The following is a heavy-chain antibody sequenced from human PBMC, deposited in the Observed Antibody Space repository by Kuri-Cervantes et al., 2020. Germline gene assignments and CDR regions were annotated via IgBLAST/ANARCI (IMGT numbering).Heavy chain of an antibody. CDR3: ARGADIVVVPATPDYYYYGLDV. Sequence: ASVKVSCKASGYTFTSYGISWARQAPGQGLEWMGWISAYNGNTNYAQKLQGRVTMTTDTSTSTAYMELRSLRSDDTAVYYCARGADIVVVPATPDYYYYGLDVWGQGTTVTVSS. CDR2: ISAYNGNT. J-gene: IGHJ6*02. V-gene: IGHV1-18*01. CDR1: GYTFTSYG. D-gene: IGHD2-2*01.